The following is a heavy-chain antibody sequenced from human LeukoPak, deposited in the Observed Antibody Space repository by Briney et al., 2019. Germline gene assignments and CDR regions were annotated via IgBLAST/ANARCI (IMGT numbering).Heavy chain of an antibody. CDR2: MNPNSGNT. V-gene: IGHV1-8*01. J-gene: IGHJ4*02. CDR1: GYTFTSYD. D-gene: IGHD3-10*01. CDR3: ASRESNYYGSGSYYKN. Sequence: GASVKVSCKASGYTFTSYDINWVRQATGQGLEWMGWMNPNSGNTGYAQKFQGRVTMTRNTSISTAYMELSSLRPEDTAVYYCASRESNYYGSGSYYKNWGQGTLVTVSS.